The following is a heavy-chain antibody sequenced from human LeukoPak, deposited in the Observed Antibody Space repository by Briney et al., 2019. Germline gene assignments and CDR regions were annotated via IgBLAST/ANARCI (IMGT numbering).Heavy chain of an antibody. J-gene: IGHJ4*02. CDR1: GFTFSSYA. CDR2: ISGSGGST. D-gene: IGHD6-13*01. CDR3: PKDSYSSSWGSFDY. Sequence: GGSLRLSCAASGFTFSSYAMSGVRQAPGRGREWVSSISGSGGSTYYADSVKGRFTISRDNSKNTLYLQMNSLRAEDTAVYYCPKDSYSSSWGSFDYWGQGTLVTVP. V-gene: IGHV3-23*01.